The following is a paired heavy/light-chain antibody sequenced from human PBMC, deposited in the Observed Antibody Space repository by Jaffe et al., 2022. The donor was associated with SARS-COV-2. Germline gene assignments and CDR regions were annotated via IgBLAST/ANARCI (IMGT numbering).Light chain of an antibody. Sequence: QSALTQPASVSGSPGQSITISCTGTNSDVGGYNSVSWYQQHPGKAPRLMIYDVANRPSGVSNRFSGSKSGNTASLTISGLQAEDEADYYCNSYTNSSRIFGTGTNVAVL. V-gene: IGLV2-14*01. CDR3: NSYTNSSRI. J-gene: IGLJ1*01. CDR1: NSDVGGYNS. CDR2: DVA.
Heavy chain of an antibody. J-gene: IGHJ6*02. CDR2: IYYRGNT. Sequence: QVQLQESGPGLVKPSGTLSLTCAVSGGSISNSNWWSWVRQPPGKGLEWIGEIYYRGNTNYNPSLKSRVTISVDKSKNQFSLKLSAVTAADTAVYYCARMMNIVVVPAAIQPGGYSYVRPDGMDVWGQGTTVIVSS. D-gene: IGHD2-2*02. CDR1: GGSISNSNW. CDR3: ARMMNIVVVPAAIQPGGYSYVRPDGMDV. V-gene: IGHV4-4*02.